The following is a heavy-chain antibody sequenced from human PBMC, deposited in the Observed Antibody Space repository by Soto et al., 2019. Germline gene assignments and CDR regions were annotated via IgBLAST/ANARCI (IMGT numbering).Heavy chain of an antibody. J-gene: IGHJ6*02. V-gene: IGHV2-5*02. CDR1: GFSLSTSGVG. Sequence: QITLKESGPTLVKPTQTLTLTCTFSGFSLSTSGVGVAWIRQPPGKALEWLALIYWDDDKRYRPSLESRLTITXXTXQNQVVLTRTNMDSVDTATYYCAYLPCSGGSCYWFSFSGMDVWGPGTTVTVSS. CDR3: AYLPCSGGSCYWFSFSGMDV. D-gene: IGHD2-15*01. CDR2: IYWDDDK.